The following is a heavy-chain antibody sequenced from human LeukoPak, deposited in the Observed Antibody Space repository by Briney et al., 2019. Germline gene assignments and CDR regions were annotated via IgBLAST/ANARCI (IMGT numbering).Heavy chain of an antibody. CDR1: GFTFSDYY. J-gene: IGHJ4*02. V-gene: IGHV3-11*06. Sequence: GGSLRLSCAASGFTFSDYYMSWVRQAPGKGLEWVSYISGSSGYTKYADSVKGRFTISRDNAKDSLYLQVNSLRAEDTAVYYCARGTGTTAYFDYWGQGTLVTVSS. D-gene: IGHD1-1*01. CDR2: ISGSSGYT. CDR3: ARGTGTTAYFDY.